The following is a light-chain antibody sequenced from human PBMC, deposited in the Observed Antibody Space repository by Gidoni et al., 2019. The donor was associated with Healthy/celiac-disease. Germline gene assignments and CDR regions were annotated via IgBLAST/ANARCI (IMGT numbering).Light chain of an antibody. CDR2: DAS. CDR1: QSVSSY. V-gene: IGKV3-11*01. CDR3: QQRSNWPGT. J-gene: IGKJ1*01. Sequence: EIVLTQSPAPLSLSPGEGATLSCSASQSVSSYLAWYQQKPGQAPRLLIYDASNRATGIPARFSGSGSGTDFTLTISSLEPEDFAVYYCQQRSNWPGTFGQGTKVEIK.